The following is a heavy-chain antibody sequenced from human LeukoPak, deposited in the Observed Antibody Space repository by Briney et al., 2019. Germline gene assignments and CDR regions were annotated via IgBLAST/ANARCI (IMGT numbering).Heavy chain of an antibody. CDR2: IYYSGPT. Sequence: SETLSLTCTVSGGSISSYYWSWIRQPPGKGLEWIGYIYYSGPTNYNPSLTSRVTISVDTSRNQFSLKLTSVTAADTAVYYCARHGSGGYYVGQPDWFDPWGQGTLVTVSS. V-gene: IGHV4-59*08. J-gene: IGHJ5*02. D-gene: IGHD1-26*01. CDR1: GGSISSYY. CDR3: ARHGSGGYYVGQPDWFDP.